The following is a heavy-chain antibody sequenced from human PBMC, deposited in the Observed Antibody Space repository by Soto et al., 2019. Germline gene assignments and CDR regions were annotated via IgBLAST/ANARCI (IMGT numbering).Heavy chain of an antibody. Sequence: ASVKVSCKASGYTFTSYCISWVRQAPGQGLEWMGWISAYNGNTNYAQKLQGRVTMTTDTSTSTAYMELRSLRSDDTAVYYCARAGRITIFGSPYYMDVWGKGTTVTVSS. CDR2: ISAYNGNT. D-gene: IGHD3-3*01. J-gene: IGHJ6*03. CDR1: GYTFTSYC. V-gene: IGHV1-18*01. CDR3: ARAGRITIFGSPYYMDV.